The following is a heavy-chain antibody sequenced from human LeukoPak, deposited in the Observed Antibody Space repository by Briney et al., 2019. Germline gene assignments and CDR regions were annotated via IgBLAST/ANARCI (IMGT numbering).Heavy chain of an antibody. J-gene: IGHJ4*02. CDR3: ARGGNYGDYDGYFDY. D-gene: IGHD4-17*01. V-gene: IGHV4-59*08. CDR2: IYYSGST. Sequence: SETLSLTCTVSGGSISSYYWSWIRQPPGKGLEWIGYIYYSGSTNYNPSLRSRVTISVDTSKNQFSLKLSSVTAADTAVYYCARGGNYGDYDGYFDYWGQGTLVTVPS. CDR1: GGSISSYY.